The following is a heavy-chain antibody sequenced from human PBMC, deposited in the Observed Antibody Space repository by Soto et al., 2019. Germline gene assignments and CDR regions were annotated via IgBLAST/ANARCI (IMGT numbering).Heavy chain of an antibody. CDR3: ANHPAPPRYCSSTSCYMGWYFDL. CDR1: GFTFSSYA. V-gene: IGHV3-23*01. CDR2: ISGSGGST. D-gene: IGHD2-2*02. J-gene: IGHJ2*01. Sequence: GGSLRLSCAASGFTFSSYAMSWVRQAPGKGLEWVSAISGSGGSTYYADSVKGRFTISRDNSKNTLYLQMNSLRAEDTAVYYCANHPAPPRYCSSTSCYMGWYFDLWGRGTLVTVSS.